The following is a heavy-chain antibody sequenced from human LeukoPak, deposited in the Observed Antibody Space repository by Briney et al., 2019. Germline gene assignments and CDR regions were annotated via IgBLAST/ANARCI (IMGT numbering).Heavy chain of an antibody. CDR3: ARDIVMVTARPGRYDY. J-gene: IGHJ4*02. Sequence: ASVKVSRKSAGYTFTSYGISWVRHAPGPGLERMGWISAYNGNTNYAQKLQGRVTMTTDTSTSKAYMELRSLRSDDTAVYYCARDIVMVTARPGRYDYWGQGTLVTVSS. V-gene: IGHV1-18*01. CDR1: GYTFTSYG. CDR2: ISAYNGNT. D-gene: IGHD2-21*02.